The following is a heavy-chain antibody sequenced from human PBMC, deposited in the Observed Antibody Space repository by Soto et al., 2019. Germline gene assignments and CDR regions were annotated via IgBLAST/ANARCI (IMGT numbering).Heavy chain of an antibody. D-gene: IGHD1-1*01. CDR2: ITSSSSTI. CDR1: GFAFGLYS. Sequence: EVQLVESGGGLVQPGESLRLSCAASGFAFGLYSMNWVRQAPGKGLEWVSYITSSSSTIYYADSVQGRFTISRDNAKNSLYLQMNSLRAEDTAVYYCARRAPGTTGIDSYYYYVDVWGKGTTVTVSS. V-gene: IGHV3-48*01. CDR3: ARRAPGTTGIDSYYYYVDV. J-gene: IGHJ6*03.